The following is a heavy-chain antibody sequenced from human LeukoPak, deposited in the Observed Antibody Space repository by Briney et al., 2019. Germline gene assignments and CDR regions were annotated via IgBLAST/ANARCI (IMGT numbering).Heavy chain of an antibody. J-gene: IGHJ3*01. V-gene: IGHV4-61*02. Sequence: PSETLSLTCTVPGDSISSDDYYWSWIRQPAGKGLEWIGRFSASGNSNYNPSLKSRLTISVDTSKNQFSLKLTSVTAADTAVYFCARDPVMVRAYAFDLWGPGTMVTVSS. CDR2: FSASGNS. CDR1: GDSISSDDYY. D-gene: IGHD3-10*01. CDR3: ARDPVMVRAYAFDL.